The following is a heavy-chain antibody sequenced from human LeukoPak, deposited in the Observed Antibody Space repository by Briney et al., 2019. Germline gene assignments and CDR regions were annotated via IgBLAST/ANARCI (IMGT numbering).Heavy chain of an antibody. CDR2: INTSGATT. V-gene: IGHV1-46*01. CDR3: ARGLESSGWYGMDV. J-gene: IGHJ6*02. CDR1: GYTFSRHY. D-gene: IGHD6-19*01. Sequence: ASVNVSCKTSGYTFSRHYIHWVRQAPGQGLEWLGIINTSGATTRYGQNFKGRVTATRDTSTSTVYMEMSSLNSEDTAVYYCARGLESSGWYGMDVWGQGTTIIVSS.